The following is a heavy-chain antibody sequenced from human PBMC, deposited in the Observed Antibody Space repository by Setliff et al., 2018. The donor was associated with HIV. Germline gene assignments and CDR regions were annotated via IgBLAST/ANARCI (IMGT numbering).Heavy chain of an antibody. V-gene: IGHV4-59*12. Sequence: SETLSLTCTVSGGSISSYYWSWIRQSPGKGLEWIGFIYYSGSTNYSPSLKSRVTISVDSSKNLFSLKLNSVTAADTAVYYCARGLGLLRGVPFSRWGQGTLVTVSS. D-gene: IGHD3-10*01. CDR2: IYYSGST. CDR1: GGSISSYY. CDR3: ARGLGLLRGVPFSR. J-gene: IGHJ4*02.